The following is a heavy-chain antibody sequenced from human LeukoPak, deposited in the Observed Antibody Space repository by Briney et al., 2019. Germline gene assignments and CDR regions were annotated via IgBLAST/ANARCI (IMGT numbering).Heavy chain of an antibody. V-gene: IGHV3-72*01. Sequence: GGSLRLSCAASGFTFSDHYMDWVRQAPGKGLEWGGRTRNKANSYTTEYAASVKGRFTISRDDSKNSLYLQMNSLKTEDTAVYYCATTYQLLSPEDAFDIWGQGTMVTVSS. CDR2: TRNKANSYTT. D-gene: IGHD2-2*01. J-gene: IGHJ3*02. CDR3: ATTYQLLSPEDAFDI. CDR1: GFTFSDHY.